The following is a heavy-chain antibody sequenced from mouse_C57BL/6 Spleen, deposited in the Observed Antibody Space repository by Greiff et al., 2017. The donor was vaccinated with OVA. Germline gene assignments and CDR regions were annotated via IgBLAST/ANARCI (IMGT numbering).Heavy chain of an antibody. J-gene: IGHJ3*01. CDR3: AREGSAWFAY. CDR2: LYPGDGDT. Sequence: VQLQQSGAELVKPGASVKISCKASGYAFSSYWMNWVKQRPGTGLEWIGQLYPGDGDTNYNGKFKGKATLTADKSSSTAYMQLSSLTSEDSAVYFCAREGSAWFAYWGQGTLVTVSA. CDR1: GYAFSSYW. V-gene: IGHV1-80*01.